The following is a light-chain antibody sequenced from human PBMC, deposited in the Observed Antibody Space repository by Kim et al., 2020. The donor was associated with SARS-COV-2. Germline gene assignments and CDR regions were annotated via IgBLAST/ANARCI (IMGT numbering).Light chain of an antibody. J-gene: IGLJ2*01. CDR1: NIGGKN. V-gene: IGLV3-9*01. Sequence: SYELTQPLSVSAALGQTARLTCGGNNIGGKNVHWYQHKPGQAPVLVMYRGNNRPSGIPDRLSGSNSGNTAALTISRAQVGDEADYYCQVWDSSIAVFGGGTRLTVL. CDR3: QVWDSSIAV. CDR2: RGN.